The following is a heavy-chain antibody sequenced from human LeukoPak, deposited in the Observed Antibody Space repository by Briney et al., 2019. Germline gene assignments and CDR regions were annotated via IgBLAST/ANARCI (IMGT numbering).Heavy chain of an antibody. D-gene: IGHD2-2*01. CDR3: VRDSKNYYLDV. CDR2: TRNKASSYST. Sequence: GGSLRLSCAASGFTFSDHYMDWVRQAPGKGLEWVGRTRNKASSYSTEYAASVKGRFTIPRDDSQNSLYLQMNSLKTEDTAVYYCVRDSKNYYLDVWGKGTTVTVSS. CDR1: GFTFSDHY. V-gene: IGHV3-72*01. J-gene: IGHJ6*03.